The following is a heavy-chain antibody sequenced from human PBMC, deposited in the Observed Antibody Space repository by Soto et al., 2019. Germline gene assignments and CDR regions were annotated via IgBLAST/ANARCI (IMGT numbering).Heavy chain of an antibody. CDR3: ARDYDFWSGYSAWDV. V-gene: IGHV3-48*01. D-gene: IGHD3-3*01. CDR2: ISSSGSPI. J-gene: IGHJ6*04. CDR1: GFTFTSYS. Sequence: GGSLRLSCAASGFTFTSYSMNWVRQAPGKGLEWVSYISSSGSPIYYADSVKGRFTMSRDNAKNSLYLQMNSLRAEDTGVYYCARDYDFWSGYSAWDVWGKGTTVTVSS.